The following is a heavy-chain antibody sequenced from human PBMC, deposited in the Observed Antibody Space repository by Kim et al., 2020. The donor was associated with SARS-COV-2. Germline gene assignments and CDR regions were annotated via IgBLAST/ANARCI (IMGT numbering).Heavy chain of an antibody. V-gene: IGHV3-48*02. CDR1: GFTFSSYS. CDR2: ISSSSSTI. J-gene: IGHJ4*02. CDR3: ARDPHYDFWSGYPDHPFDY. D-gene: IGHD3-3*01. Sequence: GGSLRFSCAASGFTFSSYSMNWVRQAPGKGLEWVSYISSSSSTIYYADSVKGRFTISRDNAKNSLYLQMNSLRDEDTAVYYCARDPHYDFWSGYPDHPFDYWGQGTLVTVSS.